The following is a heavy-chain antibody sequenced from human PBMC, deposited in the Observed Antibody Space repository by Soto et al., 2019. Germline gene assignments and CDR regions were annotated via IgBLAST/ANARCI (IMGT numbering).Heavy chain of an antibody. Sequence: GSLRLSCAASVFTFSNAWMSWVRQAPGKGLEWVGRIKSKVDSATTDYAAPVKGRFSISRDDSRNTLYLQMNSLKIEDTAVYYCTTDDPINRNWGQGTLVTVSS. CDR1: VFTFSNAW. CDR3: TTDDPINRN. J-gene: IGHJ4*02. CDR2: IKSKVDSATT. V-gene: IGHV3-15*01.